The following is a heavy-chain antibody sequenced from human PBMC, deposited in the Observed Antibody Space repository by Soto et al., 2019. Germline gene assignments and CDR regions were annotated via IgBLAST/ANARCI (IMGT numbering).Heavy chain of an antibody. CDR3: ARDQFGDPINYFDY. J-gene: IGHJ4*02. CDR1: GFPFENYA. CDR2: ISGNSGTI. V-gene: IGHV3-9*01. D-gene: IGHD4-17*01. Sequence: EVHLVESGGGLVQPGRSLRLSCPASGFPFENYAMHWVRQVQGKGLGWVTGISGNSGTIDKADSVRGRFTTSRDNGKNALYLQMNSLKREDTAFYYCARDQFGDPINYFDYWGQGTLVTVSS.